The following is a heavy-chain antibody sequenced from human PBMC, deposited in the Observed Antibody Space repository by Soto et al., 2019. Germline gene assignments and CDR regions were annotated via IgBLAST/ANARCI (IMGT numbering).Heavy chain of an antibody. CDR2: ISATGGGT. J-gene: IGHJ5*01. Sequence: GGSLRLSCTASGFTFNNYAMSWGRQAPGKGLEWVSLISATGGGTYYADSVKGRFSISRDNSKNTLYLQMNSLRAEDTAVYYRVKDRREGGNSAFYFDFWGQGDPVTVSS. CDR3: VKDRREGGNSAFYFDF. D-gene: IGHD3-16*01. V-gene: IGHV3-23*01. CDR1: GFTFNNYA.